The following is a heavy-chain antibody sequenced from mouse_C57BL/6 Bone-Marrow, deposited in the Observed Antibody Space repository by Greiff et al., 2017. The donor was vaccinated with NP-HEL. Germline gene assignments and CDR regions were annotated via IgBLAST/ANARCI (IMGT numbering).Heavy chain of an antibody. CDR2: IWSGGST. V-gene: IGHV2-2*01. CDR3: ASYYDYGGGFAD. CDR1: GFSLTSYG. Sequence: QVQLKESGPGLVQPSQSLSITCTVSGFSLTSYGVHWVRQSPGKGLEWLGVIWSGGSTDYNAAFISRLSISKDNSKSQVFLKMNRLEADDTAIYYCASYYDYGGGFADWGQGTLVTVSA. D-gene: IGHD2-4*01. J-gene: IGHJ3*01.